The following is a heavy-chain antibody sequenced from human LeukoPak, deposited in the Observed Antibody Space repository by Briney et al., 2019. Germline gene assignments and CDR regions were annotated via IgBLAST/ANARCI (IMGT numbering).Heavy chain of an antibody. CDR2: FFPILVIA. CDR3: ASLDYDYVWGSYRYSALDY. Sequence: SVKVSCKASGGTFSSYAISWVRQALGKGLDWLGRFFPILVIATYAQKFQGRVTITADKSTSTAYMELSSLRSEDTAVYYCASLDYDYVWGSYRYSALDYWGQGTLVTVSS. D-gene: IGHD3-16*02. J-gene: IGHJ4*02. V-gene: IGHV1-69*04. CDR1: GGTFSSYA.